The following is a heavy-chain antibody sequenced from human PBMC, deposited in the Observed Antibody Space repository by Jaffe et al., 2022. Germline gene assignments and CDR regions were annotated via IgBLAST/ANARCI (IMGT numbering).Heavy chain of an antibody. CDR1: GGSFSGYY. J-gene: IGHJ4*02. CDR3: ARRPNTYYYGSGSYFYFDY. Sequence: QVQLQQWGAGLLKPSETLSLTCAVYGGSFSGYYWSWIRQPPGKGLEWIGEINHSGSTNYNPSLKSRVTISVDTSKNQFSLKLSSVTAADTAVYYCARRPNTYYYGSGSYFYFDYWGQGTLVTVSS. CDR2: INHSGST. V-gene: IGHV4-34*01. D-gene: IGHD3-10*01.